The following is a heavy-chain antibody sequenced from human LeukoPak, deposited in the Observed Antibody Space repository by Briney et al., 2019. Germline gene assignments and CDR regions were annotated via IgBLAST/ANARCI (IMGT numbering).Heavy chain of an antibody. CDR1: GGSISSYYYY. CDR3: PRELRQRYCSSTRCLSRDSYYYMDV. D-gene: IGHD2-2*01. J-gene: IGHJ6*03. Sequence: SQTLSLTCTVSGGSISSYYYYWSWIRPPPGKGLEGLVYIYYSRSSYYNPALKSRVTISVATSKSQFSLKLSSVTAADTAVYYCPRELRQRYCSSTRCLSRDSYYYMDVSGKATTVT. CDR2: IYYSRSS. V-gene: IGHV4-30-4*08.